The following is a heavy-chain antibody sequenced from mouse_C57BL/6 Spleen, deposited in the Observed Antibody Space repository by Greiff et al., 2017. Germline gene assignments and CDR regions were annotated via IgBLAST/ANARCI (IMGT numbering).Heavy chain of an antibody. CDR1: GYTFTSYW. Sequence: QVQLQQPGAELVRPGSSVKLSCKASGYTFTSYWMHWVKQRPLQGLEWIGNIDPSDSETHYNQKFKDKAKLTVDKSYRTAYMQSISLKSEDSAVYYCARSDGSSFDFWGQSTTRTVSS. V-gene: IGHV1-52*01. D-gene: IGHD1-3*01. CDR2: IDPSDSET. CDR3: ARSDGSSFDF. J-gene: IGHJ2*01.